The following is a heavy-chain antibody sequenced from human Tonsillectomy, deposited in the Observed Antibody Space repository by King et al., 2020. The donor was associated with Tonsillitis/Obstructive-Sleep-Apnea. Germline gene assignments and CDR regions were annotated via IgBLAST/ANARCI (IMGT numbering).Heavy chain of an antibody. CDR3: ARGPRYSGSYYLNY. D-gene: IGHD1-26*01. V-gene: IGHV3-20*04. CDR2: INWNGGST. CDR1: GFTFDDYD. J-gene: IGHJ4*02. Sequence: VQLVQSGGGVVRPGGSLRLSCAASGFTFDDYDMSWVRQVPGKGLEWGSGINWNGGSTGSADSVKGRFTISRDNAKNSLYLQMNSLRAEDTALYYCARGPRYSGSYYLNYWGQGTLVTVSS.